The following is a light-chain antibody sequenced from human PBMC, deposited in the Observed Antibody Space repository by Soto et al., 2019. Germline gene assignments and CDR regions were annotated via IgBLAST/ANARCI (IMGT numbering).Light chain of an antibody. Sequence: DIQMTQSPSTLSASVGDRVTITCRASQSISSWLAWYQQKPGKAPKVLIYKASNLENGVPSRFSGSGSGTEFTLTISSLQTEDFAAYYCQHYNGNSPWTLGQGTKVEIK. V-gene: IGKV1-5*03. CDR3: QHYNGNSPWT. CDR1: QSISSW. J-gene: IGKJ1*01. CDR2: KAS.